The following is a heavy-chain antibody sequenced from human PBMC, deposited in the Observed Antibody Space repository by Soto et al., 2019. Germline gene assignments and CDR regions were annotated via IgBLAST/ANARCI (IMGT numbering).Heavy chain of an antibody. CDR2: VWYDGSSK. V-gene: IGHV3-30*02. J-gene: IGHJ4*02. CDR3: ARDLEWEVPRNYFGY. CDR1: GFTFSNFG. D-gene: IGHD3-3*01. Sequence: PGGSLRLSCEASGFTFSNFGMNWVRQAPGKGLEWVARVWYDGSSKYYVDSVKGRFTISRDNSKETVYLQMTRLRPDDTAVYYCARDLEWEVPRNYFGYWGQGTLVTVSS.